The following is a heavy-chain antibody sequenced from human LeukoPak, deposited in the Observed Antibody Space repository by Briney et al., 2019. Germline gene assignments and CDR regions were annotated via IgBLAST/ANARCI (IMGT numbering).Heavy chain of an antibody. Sequence: ASVKVSCKASGYTFTSYGISWVRQAPGQGLEWMGWISAYNGNTNYAQKLQGRVTMTTDTSTSTAYMELRSLRSDDTAVYYCARDLGSSWEDKRPHNWFDPWGQGTLVTVSS. V-gene: IGHV1-18*01. CDR3: ARDLGSSWEDKRPHNWFDP. CDR1: GYTFTSYG. D-gene: IGHD6-13*01. J-gene: IGHJ5*02. CDR2: ISAYNGNT.